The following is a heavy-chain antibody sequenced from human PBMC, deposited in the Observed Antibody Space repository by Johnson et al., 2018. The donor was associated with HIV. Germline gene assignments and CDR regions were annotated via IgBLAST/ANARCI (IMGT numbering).Heavy chain of an antibody. J-gene: IGHJ3*02. Sequence: QVQLVESGGGVVQPGRSLRLSCAASGFTFSTYAMHWVRQATGKGLEWVALISYDGSNKYYADSVKGRFTISRDNSKNTLYLQMNTLRAEDTAVYYCARVGYCSGGSGYSGAFDIWGQGTMVTVSS. CDR3: ARVGYCSGGSGYSGAFDI. V-gene: IGHV3-30*04. CDR1: GFTFSTYA. D-gene: IGHD2-15*01. CDR2: ISYDGSNK.